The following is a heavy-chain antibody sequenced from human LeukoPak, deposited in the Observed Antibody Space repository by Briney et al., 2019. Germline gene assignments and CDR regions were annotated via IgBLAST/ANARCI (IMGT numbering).Heavy chain of an antibody. CDR3: ARDPTRSLQWLACLDD. Sequence: PGGSLRLSCAASGFTFSSYGMHWVRQAPGKGLEWVAVISYDGSNKYYADSVKGRFTISRDNSKNTLYLQMNSLRAEDTAVYYCARDPTRSLQWLACLDDWGQGTLVTVSS. CDR1: GFTFSSYG. D-gene: IGHD6-19*01. J-gene: IGHJ4*02. CDR2: ISYDGSNK. V-gene: IGHV3-30*03.